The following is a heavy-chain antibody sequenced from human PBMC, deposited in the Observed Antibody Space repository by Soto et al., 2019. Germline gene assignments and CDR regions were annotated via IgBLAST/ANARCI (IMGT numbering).Heavy chain of an antibody. CDR2: IIPIFGTA. CDR1: GCTFSSYA. V-gene: IGHV1-69*12. Sequence: QVQLVQSGAAVKKPGSSVKVSCKASGCTFSSYAISWVRQAPGQGLEWMGGIIPIFGTANYAQKFQGRVTITADESTSTAYMELSSLRSEDTAVYYCARAQPISTSHRMYWFDPWGQGTLVTVSS. D-gene: IGHD2-2*01. CDR3: ARAQPISTSHRMYWFDP. J-gene: IGHJ5*02.